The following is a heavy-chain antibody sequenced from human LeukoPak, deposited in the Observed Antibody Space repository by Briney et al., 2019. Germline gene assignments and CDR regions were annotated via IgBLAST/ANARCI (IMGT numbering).Heavy chain of an antibody. CDR2: IWYDGSNK. V-gene: IGHV3-33*01. J-gene: IGHJ4*02. Sequence: GGSLRLSCAASGFTFGGHGMHWARQAPGKGLEWVAVIWYDGSNKYYADSVKGRFTISRDNPKNTLYMQMNSLRVEDTAVYYCARDGVGSGPWYVDYWGQGTLVTVSS. D-gene: IGHD1-26*01. CDR1: GFTFGGHG. CDR3: ARDGVGSGPWYVDY.